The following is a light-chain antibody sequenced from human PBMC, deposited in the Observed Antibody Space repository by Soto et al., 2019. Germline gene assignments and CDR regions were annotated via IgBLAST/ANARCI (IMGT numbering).Light chain of an antibody. CDR2: RNN. V-gene: IGLV1-47*01. Sequence: QLVLTQPTSASGTPGQRVTISCSGSSSNIGSNYVYWYQQLPGTAPKLLIYRNNQRPSGVPDRFSGSKSGTSASLAISGLRSVDEADYYCSAWDDSLSGYVFGTGTKLTVL. CDR1: SSNIGSNY. CDR3: SAWDDSLSGYV. J-gene: IGLJ1*01.